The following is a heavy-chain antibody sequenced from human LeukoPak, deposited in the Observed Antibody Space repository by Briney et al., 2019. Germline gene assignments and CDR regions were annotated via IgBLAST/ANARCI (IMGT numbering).Heavy chain of an antibody. J-gene: IGHJ4*02. CDR3: AKDRVSSGWDHDY. V-gene: IGHV3-11*04. CDR2: ISSGGSTI. D-gene: IGHD6-19*01. CDR1: GFIFSDYY. Sequence: GGSLRLSCAASGFIFSDYYMSWIRQAPAKGPEWVSYISSGGSTIYYADSVKGRFTISRDNAKNSLYLQMNSLRAEDTAVYYCAKDRVSSGWDHDYWGQGTLVTVSS.